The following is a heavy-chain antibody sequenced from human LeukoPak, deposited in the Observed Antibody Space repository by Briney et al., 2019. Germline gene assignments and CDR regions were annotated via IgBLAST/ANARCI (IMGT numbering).Heavy chain of an antibody. J-gene: IGHJ3*02. Sequence: SVKVSCKASGGTFSSYAVSWVRQAPGQGLEWMGGIIPIFGTANYAQKFQGRVTVTADESTSTAYMELSRLRSDDTAVYYCAREEGIVVVVARSSAFDIWGQGTMVTVSS. V-gene: IGHV1-69*13. D-gene: IGHD2-15*01. CDR1: GGTFSSYA. CDR2: IIPIFGTA. CDR3: AREEGIVVVVARSSAFDI.